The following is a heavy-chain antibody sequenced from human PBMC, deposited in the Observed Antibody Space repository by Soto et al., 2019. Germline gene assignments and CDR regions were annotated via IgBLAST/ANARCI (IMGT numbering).Heavy chain of an antibody. Sequence: EVRLEEAGGGFVQPGGSLRVSCSGSGFIFSRFWMHWVRQGPGKGLEWVSRINGDGASLAYAESGKGRLSISRDNVKNTLHLQMNSLGVDDTAVYFCAREGSLGLDVWGRGTTVTVSS. CDR2: INGDGASL. CDR1: GFIFSRFW. CDR3: AREGSLGLDV. V-gene: IGHV3-74*03. J-gene: IGHJ6*02. D-gene: IGHD3-10*01.